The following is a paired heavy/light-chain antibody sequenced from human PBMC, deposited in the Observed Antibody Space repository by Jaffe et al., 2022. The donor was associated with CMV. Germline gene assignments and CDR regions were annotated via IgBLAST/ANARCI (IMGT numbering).Heavy chain of an antibody. CDR3: ARGGGKFYSPWSRSGQWGGSFAMDV. CDR1: GYTFNNYG. Sequence: QVQLIQSGPEVKKPGASVKVSCKASGYTFNNYGISWIRQAPGQGLEWMGWIRPNTGNTNFAQKLRGRVTMTTDTSTKTAYMELTNLSSDDTAVYYCARGGGKFYSPWSRSGQWGGSFAMDVWGKGTTVTVSS. D-gene: IGHD3-16*01. V-gene: IGHV1-18*04. J-gene: IGHJ6*03. CDR2: IRPNTGNT.
Light chain of an antibody. V-gene: IGKV3-11*01. J-gene: IGKJ5*01. CDR3: HQRSDWPIT. Sequence: EIVLTQSPATLSLSPGERATLSCRASQSVSSYLAWYQQKPGQAPRLLIYDASNRAPGIPARFSGSGSGTDFTLTISTLEPEDFAVYYCHQRSDWPITFGQGTRLEIK. CDR1: QSVSSY. CDR2: DAS.